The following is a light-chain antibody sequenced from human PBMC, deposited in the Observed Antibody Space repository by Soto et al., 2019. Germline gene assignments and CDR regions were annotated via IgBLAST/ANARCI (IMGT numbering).Light chain of an antibody. J-gene: IGKJ1*01. V-gene: IGKV1-39*01. Sequence: DIHMTQSPSSLSASLCDRVTVTCRASQSISTYLNWVQQMPGKAPKLLIYGAYTLQDGFPSRFSGSGSEQEFTLTLSRLQPEDFATYYCQQSFGAPRTFGQGPRVDIK. CDR1: QSISTY. CDR3: QQSFGAPRT. CDR2: GAY.